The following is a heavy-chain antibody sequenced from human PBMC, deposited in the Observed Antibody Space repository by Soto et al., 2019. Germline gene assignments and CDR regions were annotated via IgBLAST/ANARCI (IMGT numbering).Heavy chain of an antibody. D-gene: IGHD2-15*01. CDR3: ARIIGYCRNNDCSWTFDV. CDR2: FYPGDSTS. V-gene: IGHV5-51*01. Sequence: GESLKISCNTSGYSFISYWVAWVRHVPGKGLEWMGTFYPGDSTSTYSPSFQGQVTISVDNSISTAYLQLSSLKPSDTAMYYCARIIGYCRNNDCSWTFDVWGQGTMVTVSS. J-gene: IGHJ3*01. CDR1: GYSFISYW.